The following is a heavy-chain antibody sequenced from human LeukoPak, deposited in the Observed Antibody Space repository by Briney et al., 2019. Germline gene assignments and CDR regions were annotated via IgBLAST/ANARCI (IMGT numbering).Heavy chain of an antibody. CDR1: GYTFLSYV. CDR2: ISGYNGNT. D-gene: IGHD2-2*01. V-gene: IGHV1-18*01. J-gene: IGHJ6*02. Sequence: ASVKETCKGTGYTFLSYVCRWLRQAPGQGLEWMGWISGYNGNTKYAQNVQGRVTMTKDTSTSTAYMELTSLRSDDTAVYYCARDYDVIPAAGNGMDAWGQGITVAVSS. CDR3: ARDYDVIPAAGNGMDA.